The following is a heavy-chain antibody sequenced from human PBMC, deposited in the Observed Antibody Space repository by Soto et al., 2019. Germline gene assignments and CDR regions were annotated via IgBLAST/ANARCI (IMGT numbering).Heavy chain of an antibody. CDR3: ARANTVTAPGYYYGMDV. V-gene: IGHV4-31*03. CDR2: IYYSGST. Sequence: SETLSLTCTVSGGSISSGGYYWSWIRQHPGKGLEWIGYIYYSGSTYYNPSLKSRVTISVDTSKNQFSLKLSSVTAADTAVYYCARANTVTAPGYYYGMDVWGQGTTVTAP. D-gene: IGHD4-4*01. J-gene: IGHJ6*02. CDR1: GGSISSGGYY.